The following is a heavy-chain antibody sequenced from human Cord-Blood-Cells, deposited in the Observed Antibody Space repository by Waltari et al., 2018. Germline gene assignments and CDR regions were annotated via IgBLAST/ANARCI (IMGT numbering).Heavy chain of an antibody. J-gene: IGHJ4*02. Sequence: QLQLQESGPGLVKPSETLSLTCTVSGGSISSSSYYWGWIRQPPGKGLEWIGSIYYSGSTYYNPSLKSRITINPDTSKNQFSLQLNSVTPEDTAVYYCARVRSGWYFDYWGQGTLVTVSS. CDR3: ARVRSGWYFDY. CDR2: IYYSGST. D-gene: IGHD6-19*01. V-gene: IGHV4-39*01. CDR1: GGSISSSSYY.